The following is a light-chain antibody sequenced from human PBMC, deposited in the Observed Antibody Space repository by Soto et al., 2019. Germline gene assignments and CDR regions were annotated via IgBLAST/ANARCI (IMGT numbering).Light chain of an antibody. Sequence: QSALTQPRSVSGSPGHSVTLSCTGNSIDVGGYDYVSWYQQHPDKAPKLMIYDVSKRPSGVPDRFSGSKSGNTASLTISGLQAEDEADYYCYSYAGRSYVFGTGTKVTVL. CDR3: YSYAGRSYV. CDR1: SIDVGGYDY. V-gene: IGLV2-11*01. J-gene: IGLJ1*01. CDR2: DVS.